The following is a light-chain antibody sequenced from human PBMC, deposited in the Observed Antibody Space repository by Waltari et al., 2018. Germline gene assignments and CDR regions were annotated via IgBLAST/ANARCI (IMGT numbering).Light chain of an antibody. CDR1: QRLVHYSGNTY. CDR3: MQGTHWPYT. CDR2: EVS. J-gene: IGKJ2*01. V-gene: IGKV2-30*02. Sequence: DAVLTQSPPSLPVTLGQPASIPCSSSQRLVHYSGNTYLNWFQQRPGQSPRRLIYEVSNRDSGVPDRFSGSGSGSDFTLRISRVEAEDVGVYYCMQGTHWPYTFGQGTKLEI.